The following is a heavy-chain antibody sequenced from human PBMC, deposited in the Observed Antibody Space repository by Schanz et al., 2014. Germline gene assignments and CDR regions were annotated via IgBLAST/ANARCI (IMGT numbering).Heavy chain of an antibody. J-gene: IGHJ4*02. CDR1: GFTFSIYG. CDR3: AKDGRLPYYGTGSDFDY. Sequence: VQLVESGGGVVQPGGSLRLSCAASGFTFSIYGMSWARQAPGQGLEWVSRMIGSGSSVFYADSVKGRFTISRDNLKNTVYLQVNSLRAGDTAVYYCAKDGRLPYYGTGSDFDYWGQGTLVAVSS. D-gene: IGHD3-22*01. V-gene: IGHV3-23*04. CDR2: MIGSGSSV.